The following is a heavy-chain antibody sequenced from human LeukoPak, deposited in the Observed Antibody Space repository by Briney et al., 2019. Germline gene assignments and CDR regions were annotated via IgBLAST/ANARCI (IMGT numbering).Heavy chain of an antibody. CDR1: GGSISSYY. J-gene: IGHJ6*03. D-gene: IGHD3-10*01. CDR2: IYTSGST. V-gene: IGHV4-4*07. CDR3: ASLYYYGSGGTRYYYYMDV. Sequence: SETLSLTCTVSGGSISSYYWSWIRQPAGKGLEWIGRIYTSGSTNYNPSLKSRVTMSVDTSKNQFSLKLSSVTAADTAVYYCASLYYYGSGGTRYYYYMDVWGKGTTVTVSS.